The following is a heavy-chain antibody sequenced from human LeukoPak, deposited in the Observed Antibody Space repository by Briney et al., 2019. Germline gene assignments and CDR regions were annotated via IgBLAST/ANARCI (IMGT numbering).Heavy chain of an antibody. D-gene: IGHD5/OR15-5a*01. Sequence: SETLTITCDVSGGSISTDDYWWGWIRQPPGKGLEWIAIIFFTGKTHHNPSLRSRAFMSVDTSKNQFSLRLSAVTAADTAVYYCARQMGLGVWALDYWGQGTLVTVSS. J-gene: IGHJ4*02. CDR3: ARQMGLGVWALDY. CDR1: GGSISTDDYW. V-gene: IGHV4-39*01. CDR2: IFFTGKT.